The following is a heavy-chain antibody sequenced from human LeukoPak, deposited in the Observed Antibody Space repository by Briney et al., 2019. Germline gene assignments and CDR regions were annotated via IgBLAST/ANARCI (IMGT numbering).Heavy chain of an antibody. V-gene: IGHV3-48*01. Sequence: GGSLRLSCAASVFTFSDYSMNWVRQAPGKGLEWVSYISGKSSTMYYADSVKGRFPISRDNAKNSMYLQMNSLRAEDTAVYYCARDRMKSGSYYFDYWGPGTLVTVSS. CDR1: VFTFSDYS. D-gene: IGHD1-26*01. CDR3: ARDRMKSGSYYFDY. J-gene: IGHJ4*02. CDR2: ISGKSSTM.